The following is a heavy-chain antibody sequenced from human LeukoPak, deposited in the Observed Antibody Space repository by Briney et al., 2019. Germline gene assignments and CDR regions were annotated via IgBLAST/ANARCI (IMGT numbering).Heavy chain of an antibody. V-gene: IGHV1-2*06. CDR3: ARDVSSTPNWEFDY. CDR1: GYTFTDYY. D-gene: IGHD1-26*01. CDR2: INANSGGT. Sequence: ASVKVSCKVSGYTFTDYYMHWVRQAPGQGLEYMGRINANSGGTEYQQKFQGRVTMTRDMSISTAYVEINWLISDDTAIYYCARDVSSTPNWEFDYWGQGTTVTVSS. J-gene: IGHJ4*02.